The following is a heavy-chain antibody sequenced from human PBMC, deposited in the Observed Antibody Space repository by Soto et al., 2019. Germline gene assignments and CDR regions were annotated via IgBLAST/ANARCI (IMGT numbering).Heavy chain of an antibody. CDR3: VRLDYYDCSPPYY. J-gene: IGHJ4*02. CDR1: GYSFTSYW. Sequence: GESLKISCKGSGYSFTSYWIGWVRQMPGKGLEWMGIIYPGDSDTRYSPSFQGQVTISTDKSINTAYLQLSSLKASDTAMYYCVRLDYYDCSPPYYWGQGTQVTVSS. V-gene: IGHV5-51*01. D-gene: IGHD3-22*01. CDR2: IYPGDSDT.